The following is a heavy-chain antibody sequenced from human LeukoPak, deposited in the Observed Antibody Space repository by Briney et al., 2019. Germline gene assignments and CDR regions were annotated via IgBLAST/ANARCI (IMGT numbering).Heavy chain of an antibody. V-gene: IGHV3-21*01. CDR3: ARDSTSSTSWYFDL. D-gene: IGHD2-2*01. Sequence: TGGSLRLSCAASGFTFSSYSMNWVHQAPGKGLEWVSSISSSSSYIYYADSVKGRFTTSRDNAKNSLYLQMNSLRAEDTAVYYCARDSTSSTSWYFDLWGRGTLVTVSS. CDR1: GFTFSSYS. J-gene: IGHJ2*01. CDR2: ISSSSSYI.